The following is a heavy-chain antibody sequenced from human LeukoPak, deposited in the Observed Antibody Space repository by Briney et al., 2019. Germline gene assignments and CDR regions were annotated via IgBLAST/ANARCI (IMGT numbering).Heavy chain of an antibody. Sequence: PGGSLRLSCAASGFTFSSYAMSWVRQAPGKGLEWVAVISYDGSNKYYADSVKGRFTISRDNSKNTLYLQMNSLRAEDTAVYYCARALAEGGSYMSDAFDIWGQGTMVTVSS. V-gene: IGHV3-30*04. CDR2: ISYDGSNK. D-gene: IGHD1-26*01. CDR3: ARALAEGGSYMSDAFDI. J-gene: IGHJ3*02. CDR1: GFTFSSYA.